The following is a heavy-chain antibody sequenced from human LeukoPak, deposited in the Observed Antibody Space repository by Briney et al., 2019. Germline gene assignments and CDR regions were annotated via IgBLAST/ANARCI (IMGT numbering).Heavy chain of an antibody. D-gene: IGHD1-26*01. CDR3: ARGYSGSYRNTDYFDY. Sequence: GGSLRLSCAASGFTFSSYSMNWVRQAPGKGLEWVSYISSSSSYIYYADSVKGRFTISRDNAKSSLYLQMNSLRAEDTAVYYCARGYSGSYRNTDYFDYWGQGTLVTVSS. V-gene: IGHV3-21*05. J-gene: IGHJ4*02. CDR2: ISSSSSYI. CDR1: GFTFSSYS.